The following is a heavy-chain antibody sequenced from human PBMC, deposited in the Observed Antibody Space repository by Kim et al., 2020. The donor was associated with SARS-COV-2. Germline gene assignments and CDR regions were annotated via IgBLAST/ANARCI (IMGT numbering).Heavy chain of an antibody. CDR1: GFTFSSYS. Sequence: GGSLRLSCAAYGFTFSSYSMNWVRQAPGKGLEWVSSISSSSSYIYYADSVKGRFTISSDNAKNSLYLQMKSLRAEDTAVYYSARGEGRGRYANWFDPWGQGTLVTVSS. D-gene: IGHD1-26*01. J-gene: IGHJ5*02. V-gene: IGHV3-21*01. CDR3: ARGEGRGRYANWFDP. CDR2: ISSSSSYI.